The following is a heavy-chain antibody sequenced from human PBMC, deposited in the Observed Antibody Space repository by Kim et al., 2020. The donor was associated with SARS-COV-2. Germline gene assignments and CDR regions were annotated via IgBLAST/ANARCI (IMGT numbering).Heavy chain of an antibody. J-gene: IGHJ6*02. Sequence: SVKGRFTISRDNAKSSLSLQMNSLRAEDTAVYYFARSLYCSSTSCFYDMDVWGQGTTVTVSS. D-gene: IGHD2-2*01. V-gene: IGHV3-48*03. CDR3: ARSLYCSSTSCFYDMDV.